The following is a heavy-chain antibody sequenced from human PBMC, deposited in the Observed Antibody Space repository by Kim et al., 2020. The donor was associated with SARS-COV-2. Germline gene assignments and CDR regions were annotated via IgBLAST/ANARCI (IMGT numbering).Heavy chain of an antibody. CDR2: ISGSGGST. CDR3: AKDFSDYVWGSYRPGAFDI. J-gene: IGHJ3*02. CDR1: GLTFSSYA. D-gene: IGHD3-16*02. V-gene: IGHV3-23*01. Sequence: GGSLRLSCEASGLTFSSYAMSWVRQAPGKGLEWVSAISGSGGSTYYADSVKGRFTISRDNSKNTLYLQMNSLRAEDTAVYYCAKDFSDYVWGSYRPGAFDIWGQGTMVTVSS.